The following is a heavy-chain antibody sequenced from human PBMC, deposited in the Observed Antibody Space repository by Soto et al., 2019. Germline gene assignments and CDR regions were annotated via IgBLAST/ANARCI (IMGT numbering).Heavy chain of an antibody. J-gene: IGHJ4*02. Sequence: ASVKVSCKAPGYTFTVYYMHWVRQAPGQGLEWMGWINPKSGGTMYPQKFQGRVTMTWDTSISTAYMALTRLRSDDTAVYYCARDLAKGGGSAGFDYWGQGTMVTVYS. CDR1: GYTFTVYY. CDR2: INPKSGGT. V-gene: IGHV1-2*02. D-gene: IGHD1-26*01. CDR3: ARDLAKGGGSAGFDY.